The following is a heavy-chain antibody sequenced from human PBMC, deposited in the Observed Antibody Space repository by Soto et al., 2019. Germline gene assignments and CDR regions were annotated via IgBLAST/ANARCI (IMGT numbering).Heavy chain of an antibody. CDR3: AKSPGGLDGYNSDYYGMDV. CDR1: GLTFSTYA. Sequence: EVHLLESGGDLVQPGGSLRPSCTASGLTFSTYAMSWVRQAPGKGLEWVSAIGGSGTGGRTYYADSVKGRFTISRDNSKNTVYLQVNSLRADDTAVYYCAKSPGGLDGYNSDYYGMDVWGQGTTVTVSS. D-gene: IGHD5-12*01. V-gene: IGHV3-23*01. J-gene: IGHJ6*02. CDR2: IGGSGTGGRT.